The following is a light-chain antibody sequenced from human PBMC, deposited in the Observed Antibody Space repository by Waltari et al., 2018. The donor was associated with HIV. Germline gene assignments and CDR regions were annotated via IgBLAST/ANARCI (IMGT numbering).Light chain of an antibody. J-gene: IGKJ1*01. CDR3: QQYNSYSWT. V-gene: IGKV1-5*03. CDR1: QTISSW. CDR2: KAS. Sequence: DIQMTQSPSTLSASVGDRVTITCRASQTISSWLAWYQQNPGKAPNLLIYKASSLETGVPSRFSGSGSGTEFTLTISSLQPDDFATYYCQQYNSYSWTFGQGTKVEIK.